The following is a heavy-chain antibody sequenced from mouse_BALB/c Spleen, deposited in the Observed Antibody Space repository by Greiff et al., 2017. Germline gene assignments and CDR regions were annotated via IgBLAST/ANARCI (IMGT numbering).Heavy chain of an antibody. D-gene: IGHD2-14*01. Sequence: EVMLVESGGGLVQPGGSRKLSCAASGFTFSSFGMHWVRQAPEKGLEWVAYISSGSSTIYYADTVKGRFTISRDNPKNTLFLQMTSLRSEDTAMYYCARNYRYEGAMDYWGQGTSVTVSS. CDR1: GFTFSSFG. CDR3: ARNYRYEGAMDY. J-gene: IGHJ4*01. CDR2: ISSGSSTI. V-gene: IGHV5-17*02.